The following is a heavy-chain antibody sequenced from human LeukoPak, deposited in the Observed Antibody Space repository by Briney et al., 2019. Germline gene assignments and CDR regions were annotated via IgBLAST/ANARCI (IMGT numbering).Heavy chain of an antibody. CDR2: ISSSGSTL. Sequence: GGSLRLSCAASGFTFTSFEMNWVGQAPGKGLEWVSYISSSGSTLYYADSVKGRFTISRDNSKNTLYLQMNSLRVEDTAVYYCARRWSFDHWGQGTLVTVSS. CDR1: GFTFTSFE. D-gene: IGHD6-13*01. V-gene: IGHV3-48*03. CDR3: ARRWSFDH. J-gene: IGHJ4*02.